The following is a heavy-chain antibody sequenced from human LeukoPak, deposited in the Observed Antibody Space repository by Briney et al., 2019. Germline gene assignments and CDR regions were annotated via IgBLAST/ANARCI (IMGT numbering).Heavy chain of an antibody. Sequence: SVKVSCKASGGTFSSYAISWVRQAPGQGLEWMGGIIPIFGTANYAQKFQGRVTITTDESTSTAYMELSSLRSEDTAVYYCARAKDYSNYGGYYYYYMDVWGKGTTVTVSS. J-gene: IGHJ6*03. CDR2: IIPIFGTA. CDR3: ARAKDYSNYGGYYYYYMDV. V-gene: IGHV1-69*05. CDR1: GGTFSSYA. D-gene: IGHD4-11*01.